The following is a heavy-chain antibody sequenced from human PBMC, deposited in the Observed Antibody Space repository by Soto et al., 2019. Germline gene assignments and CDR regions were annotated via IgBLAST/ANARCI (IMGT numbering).Heavy chain of an antibody. CDR1: GDSINSDNYY. CDR3: ARLEGLATISYYFDF. V-gene: IGHV4-39*01. CDR2: IYYRGNN. Sequence: QLQESGPGLVKPSETLSLTCSVSGDSINSDNYYWGWIRQPPGKGLELIGSIYYRGNNYYNPSLQTRVTISLDKSKSQFSLRLNSVTAADSAVYFCARLEGLATISYYFDFWGQGAQVTVSS. D-gene: IGHD3-9*01. J-gene: IGHJ4*02.